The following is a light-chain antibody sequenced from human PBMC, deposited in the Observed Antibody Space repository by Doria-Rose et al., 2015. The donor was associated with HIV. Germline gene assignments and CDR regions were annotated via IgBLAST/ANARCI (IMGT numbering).Light chain of an antibody. CDR3: HQYGTSWT. Sequence: TQSPGTLSLSPGERATLSCRASQSFSSTYLAWYQQKPGQAPSRLIYDVSTRATGIPDRFSASGSGTDFTLTINRLEPEDFALYYCHQYGTSWTFGQGTKVEI. CDR1: QSFSSTY. V-gene: IGKV3-20*01. J-gene: IGKJ1*01. CDR2: DVS.